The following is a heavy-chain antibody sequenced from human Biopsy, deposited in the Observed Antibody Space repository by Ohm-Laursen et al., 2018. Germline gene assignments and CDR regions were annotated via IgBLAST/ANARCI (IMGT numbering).Heavy chain of an antibody. Sequence: SQTLSLTCTVSGGSVSSNVAYWAWIRQPPGKGLESIGIIFYSGITYYNPSLQSRVTMSVDTSKNQFSLNLPSVTAADTAVYYCARHPTGFWFDPWGQGTLVIVSS. J-gene: IGHJ5*02. CDR3: ARHPTGFWFDP. CDR2: IFYSGIT. V-gene: IGHV4-39*01. CDR1: GGSVSSNVAY.